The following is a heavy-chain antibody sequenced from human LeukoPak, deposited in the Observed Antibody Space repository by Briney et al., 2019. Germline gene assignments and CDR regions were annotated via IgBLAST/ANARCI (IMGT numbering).Heavy chain of an antibody. Sequence: SETLSLTCTVSGGSISSYYWSWIRQPAGKGLEWIGRIYTSGSTNYNPSLKSRVTMSVDTSKNQFSLKLSSVTAADTAVYYCARDDDYDSSGYWYFDLWGRGTLVTVSS. D-gene: IGHD3-22*01. V-gene: IGHV4-4*07. J-gene: IGHJ2*01. CDR1: GGSISSYY. CDR2: IYTSGST. CDR3: ARDDDYDSSGYWYFDL.